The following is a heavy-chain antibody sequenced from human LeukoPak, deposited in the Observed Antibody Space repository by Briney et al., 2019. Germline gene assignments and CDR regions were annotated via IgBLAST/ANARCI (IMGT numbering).Heavy chain of an antibody. CDR1: GFTFSSYA. V-gene: IGHV3-30-3*01. Sequence: PGRSLRLSCAASGFTFSSYAMHWVRQAPGKGLEWVAVISYDGSNKYYADSVKGRFTISRDNSKNTLYLQMNSLRAEDTAVYYCARDPRKDYYFDYWGQGTLVTVSS. CDR3: ARDPRKDYYFDY. J-gene: IGHJ4*02. CDR2: ISYDGSNK. D-gene: IGHD1-14*01.